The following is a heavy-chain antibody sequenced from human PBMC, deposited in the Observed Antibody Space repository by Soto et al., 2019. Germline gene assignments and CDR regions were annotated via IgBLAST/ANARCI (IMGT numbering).Heavy chain of an antibody. J-gene: IGHJ6*02. CDR2: IYYSGST. Sequence: QVQLQESGPGLVKPSETLSLTCTVSGGSISSYYWSWIRQPPGKGLEWIGYIYYSGSTNYNPSLKSRVTISVDTSKNQFSLKLSSVTAADTAVYYCARDGVAGTDYYYGMDVWGQGTTVTVSS. D-gene: IGHD6-19*01. CDR3: ARDGVAGTDYYYGMDV. V-gene: IGHV4-59*01. CDR1: GGSISSYY.